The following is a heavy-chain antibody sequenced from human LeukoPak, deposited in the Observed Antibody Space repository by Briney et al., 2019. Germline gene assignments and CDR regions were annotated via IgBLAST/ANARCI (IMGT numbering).Heavy chain of an antibody. Sequence: PSETLSLTCTVSGGSISSGGYYWIWIRQHPGKGLEWSGYIYYSGSTYYNPSLKSRVTISVDTSKNQFSLKLSSVTAADTAVYYCARGGSSWYGSPYFDYWGQGTLVTVSS. CDR3: ARGGSSWYGSPYFDY. CDR2: IYYSGST. J-gene: IGHJ4*02. D-gene: IGHD6-13*01. CDR1: GGSISSGGYY. V-gene: IGHV4-31*03.